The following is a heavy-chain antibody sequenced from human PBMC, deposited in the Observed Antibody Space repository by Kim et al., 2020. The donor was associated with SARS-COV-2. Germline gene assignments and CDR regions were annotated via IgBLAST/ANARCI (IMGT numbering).Heavy chain of an antibody. CDR3: ARDGGLYGGNLPSWGG. Sequence: GGSLRLSCAASGFTFSSYAMHWVRQAPGKGLEWVAVISYDGSNKYYADSVKGRFTISRDNSKNTLYLQMNSLRAEDTAVYYCARDGGLYGGNLPSWGGWGQGTLVTVSS. D-gene: IGHD2-21*02. V-gene: IGHV3-30*04. CDR1: GFTFSSYA. J-gene: IGHJ4*02. CDR2: ISYDGSNK.